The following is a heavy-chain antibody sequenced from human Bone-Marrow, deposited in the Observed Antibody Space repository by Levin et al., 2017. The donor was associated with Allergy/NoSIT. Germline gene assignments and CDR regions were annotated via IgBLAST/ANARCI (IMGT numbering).Heavy chain of an antibody. CDR3: ARVPVGASHFDI. Sequence: NPSETLSLTCSVSGGSINSGGSYWSWTRQHPEKGLEWIGYISYSGTSYYNPSLESRVTMSVDTSQKHFSLKLTSMTAADTAVYYCARVPVGASHFDIWGQGILVTVSS. J-gene: IGHJ4*02. D-gene: IGHD1-26*01. CDR1: GGSINSGGSY. V-gene: IGHV4-31*03. CDR2: ISYSGTS.